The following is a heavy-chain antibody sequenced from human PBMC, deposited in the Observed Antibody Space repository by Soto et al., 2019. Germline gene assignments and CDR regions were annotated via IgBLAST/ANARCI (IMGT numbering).Heavy chain of an antibody. CDR1: GGTFSSYA. CDR3: ASLRTIFEWVYFDY. D-gene: IGHD3-3*01. Sequence: ASVKVSCKASGGTFSSYAISWVRQAPGQGLEWMGGIIPIFGTANYAQKFQGRVTITADESTSTAYMELSSLRSEDTAVYYCASLRTIFEWVYFDYWGQGTLVTVSS. CDR2: IIPIFGTA. J-gene: IGHJ4*02. V-gene: IGHV1-69*13.